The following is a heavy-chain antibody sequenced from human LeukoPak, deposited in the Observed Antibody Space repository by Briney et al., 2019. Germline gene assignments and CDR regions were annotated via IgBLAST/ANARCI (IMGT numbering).Heavy chain of an antibody. J-gene: IGHJ4*02. Sequence: PGGSLRLSCAASGFTFSSYGMHWVRQAPGKGLEWVAVIWYDGSNKYYADSVKGRFTISRDNSKNTLYLQMNSLRAEDTAVYYCARDLGYCSGGSCYTLRYWGQGTLVTVSS. V-gene: IGHV3-33*01. D-gene: IGHD2-15*01. CDR3: ARDLGYCSGGSCYTLRY. CDR2: IWYDGSNK. CDR1: GFTFSSYG.